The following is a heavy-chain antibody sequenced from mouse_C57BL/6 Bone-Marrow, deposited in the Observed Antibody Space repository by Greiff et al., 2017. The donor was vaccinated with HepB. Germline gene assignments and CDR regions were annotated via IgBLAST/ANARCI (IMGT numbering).Heavy chain of an antibody. V-gene: IGHV1-69*01. Sequence: VQLQQPGAELVMPGASVKLSCKASGYTFTSYWMHWVKQRPGQGLEWIGEIDPSDSYTNYNQKFKGKSTLTVDKSSSTAYMQLSSLTSEDSAVYYCARGGITTVVADYWGQGTTLTVSS. J-gene: IGHJ2*01. CDR3: ARGGITTVVADY. D-gene: IGHD1-1*01. CDR1: GYTFTSYW. CDR2: IDPSDSYT.